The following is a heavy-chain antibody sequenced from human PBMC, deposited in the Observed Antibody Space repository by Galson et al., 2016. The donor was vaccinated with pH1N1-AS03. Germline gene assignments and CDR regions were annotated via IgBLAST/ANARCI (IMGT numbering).Heavy chain of an antibody. V-gene: IGHV1-69*04. Sequence: SVKVSCKASGGTFNTYAISWVRQAPGQGLEWMGRIVPMLNIPDYAQKFQVRVAITTDKSTNTAYMELTNLRSDDTALYYCAKGYSATPSGTFDIWGQGTIVIVSS. J-gene: IGHJ3*02. CDR2: IVPMLNIP. CDR1: GGTFNTYA. CDR3: AKGYSATPSGTFDI. D-gene: IGHD2-15*01.